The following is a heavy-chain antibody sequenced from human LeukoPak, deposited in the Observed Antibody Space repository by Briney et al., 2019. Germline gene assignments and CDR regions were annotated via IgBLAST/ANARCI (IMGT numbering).Heavy chain of an antibody. CDR3: ARGIFLYYYYYMDV. CDR1: GFTFSNYN. V-gene: IGHV3-21*01. J-gene: IGHJ6*03. D-gene: IGHD2-21*01. Sequence: GGSLRLSCAASGFTFSNYNMNWVRQAPGKGLEWVSSISSSSSYIYYADSVKGRFTISRDNAKNSLYLQMNSLRAEDTAVYYCARGIFLYYYYYMDVWGKGTTVTISS. CDR2: ISSSSSYI.